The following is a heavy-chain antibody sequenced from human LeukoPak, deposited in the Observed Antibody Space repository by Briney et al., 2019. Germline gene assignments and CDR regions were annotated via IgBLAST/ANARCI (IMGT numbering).Heavy chain of an antibody. CDR2: IYHSGST. CDR1: GGSISSSNW. Sequence: PSETLSLTCAVSGGSISSSNWWSWVRQPPGKGLEWIGEIYHSGSTNYNPSLKSRVTISVDKSKNQFSLKLSSVTAADTAVYYCARRGGLGSYYKSPENAFDIWGQGTMVTVSS. J-gene: IGHJ3*02. CDR3: ARRGGLGSYYKSPENAFDI. V-gene: IGHV4-4*02. D-gene: IGHD3-10*01.